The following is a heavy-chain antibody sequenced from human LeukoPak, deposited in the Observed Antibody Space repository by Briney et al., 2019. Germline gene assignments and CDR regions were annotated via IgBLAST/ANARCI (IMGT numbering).Heavy chain of an antibody. D-gene: IGHD2-2*01. V-gene: IGHV3-23*01. CDR2: LSGSGCNT. CDR3: AKDPYGTRYFDY. CDR1: GLTLSIHS. Sequence: SLRLSCAASGLTLSIHSLGWVRQAPGKGLWWVSSLSGSGCNTYYADPVKRRFTISRDNTKNTVYLQMNSLRAEDTAVYYCAKDPYGTRYFDYWGQGTLVTVSS. J-gene: IGHJ4*02.